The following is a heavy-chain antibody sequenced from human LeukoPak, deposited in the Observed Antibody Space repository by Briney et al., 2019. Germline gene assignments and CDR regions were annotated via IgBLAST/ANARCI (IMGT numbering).Heavy chain of an antibody. CDR2: IKQDGTET. CDR3: ARDKGSDEGSKFDY. V-gene: IGHV3-7*03. CDR1: PFTFSSYW. Sequence: PGGSLRLSCVASPFTFSSYWMSWVRQAPGKGLEWVANIKQDGTETHYVDSVKGRFTISRDNAKNSLYLQMNSLRVEDAAVYYCARDKGSDEGSKFDYWGQGTLVTVSS. J-gene: IGHJ4*02.